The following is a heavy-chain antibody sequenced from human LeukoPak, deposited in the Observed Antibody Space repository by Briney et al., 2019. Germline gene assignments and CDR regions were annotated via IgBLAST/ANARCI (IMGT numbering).Heavy chain of an antibody. CDR3: ARIPAGGFGELSFYYGMDV. J-gene: IGHJ6*02. V-gene: IGHV4-59*01. Sequence: SETLSLTCTVSGDSITSDYWSWIRQPPGKGLEWIGYIYNSGSTNYNPSLKSRVTISVDTSKNQFSLKLNSVTAADTAVYYCARIPAGGFGELSFYYGMDVWGPGTTVTVSS. CDR2: IYNSGST. CDR1: GDSITSDY. D-gene: IGHD3-10*01.